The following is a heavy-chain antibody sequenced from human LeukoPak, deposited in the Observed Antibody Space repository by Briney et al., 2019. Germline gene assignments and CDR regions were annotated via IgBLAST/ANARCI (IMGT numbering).Heavy chain of an antibody. J-gene: IGHJ4*02. Sequence: PSETLSLTWTLAGGSISSYYWSWIRQPPGKGLGWIGYIYYSGSTTYNPSLKSRVTISVDTSKNQFSLKLSSVTAADTAVYYCARGGSYDYVWGSYRYTPIEFDYWGQGTLVTVSS. D-gene: IGHD3-16*02. CDR1: GGSISSYY. CDR3: ARGGSYDYVWGSYRYTPIEFDY. V-gene: IGHV4-59*01. CDR2: IYYSGST.